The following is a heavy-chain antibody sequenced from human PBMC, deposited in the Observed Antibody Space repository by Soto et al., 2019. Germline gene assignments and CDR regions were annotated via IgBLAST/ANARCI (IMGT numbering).Heavy chain of an antibody. CDR3: ARDWGDYDILPGYSKDTWLDP. Sequence: PSETPSLTCTVSGGSISSHYWSWIRQPPGKGLEWIGYIYYSGSTSYNPSLKSRVTISLDTSKNQFSLKLSSVTAADTAVYYCARDWGDYDILPGYSKDTWLDPWGQGTLVTVSS. J-gene: IGHJ5*02. CDR2: IYYSGST. V-gene: IGHV4-59*11. D-gene: IGHD3-9*01. CDR1: GGSISSHY.